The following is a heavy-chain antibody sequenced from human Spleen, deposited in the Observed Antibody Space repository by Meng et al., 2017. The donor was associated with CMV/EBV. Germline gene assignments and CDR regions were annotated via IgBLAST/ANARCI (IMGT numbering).Heavy chain of an antibody. CDR1: GYTFTSYG. D-gene: IGHD2-8*01. J-gene: IGHJ4*02. CDR2: ISAYNGNT. CDR3: ARVRDIVLMSGSSYFDY. Sequence: ASVKVSCKASGYTFTSYGITWVRQAPGQGLEWMGWISAYNGNTNYAQKLQGRVIMTTDTSTSTAYMELRSLRSDDTAFYYCARVRDIVLMSGSSYFDYWGQGSLVTVSS. V-gene: IGHV1-18*01.